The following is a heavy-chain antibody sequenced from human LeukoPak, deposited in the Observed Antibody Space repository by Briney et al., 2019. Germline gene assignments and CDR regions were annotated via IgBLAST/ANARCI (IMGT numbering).Heavy chain of an antibody. Sequence: ASVKVSCKASGYTFTSYGISWVRQAPGQGLEWMGWISAYNGNTNYAQKLQGRVTMTTGTSTSTAYMELRSLRSDDTAVYYCARVRWFGDIIANYYYYMDVWGKGTTVTVSS. CDR2: ISAYNGNT. J-gene: IGHJ6*03. V-gene: IGHV1-18*01. D-gene: IGHD3-10*01. CDR3: ARVRWFGDIIANYYYYMDV. CDR1: GYTFTSYG.